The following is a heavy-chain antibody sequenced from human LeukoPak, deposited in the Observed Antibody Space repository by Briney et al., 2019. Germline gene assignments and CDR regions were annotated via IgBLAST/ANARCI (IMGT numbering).Heavy chain of an antibody. J-gene: IGHJ3*01. Sequence: ASVKVSCKNSGYTFTGYYMHWVRQAPGQGLEWMGWINPNSGGTNYAQKFQGRVTMTRDTSISTAYMELSRLRSDDTAVYYCARERVWEIKELDLWGQGTMVTVSS. V-gene: IGHV1-2*02. D-gene: IGHD1-7*01. CDR3: ARERVWEIKELDL. CDR2: INPNSGGT. CDR1: GYTFTGYY.